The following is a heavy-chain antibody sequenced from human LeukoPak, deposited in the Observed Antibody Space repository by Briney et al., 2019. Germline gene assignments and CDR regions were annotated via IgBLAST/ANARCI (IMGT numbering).Heavy chain of an antibody. CDR2: ISGSGGST. D-gene: IGHD1-26*01. Sequence: GGSLRLSCAASGFTFSSYAMSWVRQAPGKGLEWVSAISGSGGSTYYADSVKGRSTISRDNSKNKLYLQMNSLRAEDTAVYYCAKDQFGGSYSYWGQGTLVTVSS. CDR3: AKDQFGGSYSY. J-gene: IGHJ4*02. V-gene: IGHV3-23*01. CDR1: GFTFSSYA.